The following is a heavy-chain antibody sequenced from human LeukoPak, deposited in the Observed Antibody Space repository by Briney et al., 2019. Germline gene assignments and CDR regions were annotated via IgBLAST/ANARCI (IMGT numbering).Heavy chain of an antibody. Sequence: PSETLSLTCAVYGGSFSGYYWSWIRQPPGKGLEWIGEINHSGSTKNNPSLKSRVTISVDTSKNQFSLKLSSVTAADTAVYYCARVRSMAAPVDYWGQGTLVTVSS. V-gene: IGHV4-34*01. CDR2: INHSGST. J-gene: IGHJ4*02. D-gene: IGHD6-6*01. CDR1: GGSFSGYY. CDR3: ARVRSMAAPVDY.